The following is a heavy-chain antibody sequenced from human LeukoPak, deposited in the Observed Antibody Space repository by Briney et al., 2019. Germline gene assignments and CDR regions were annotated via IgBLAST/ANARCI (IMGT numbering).Heavy chain of an antibody. Sequence: GGSLRLSCAASGFTLSSYSMNWVHQAPGKGLEWVSSISSSSIYIYYADSVKGRFTISRDNAKNSLYLQMNSLRAEDTAMYYCAREEGGKLGIDYYFDYWGQGTLVTVSS. D-gene: IGHD7-27*01. CDR1: GFTLSSYS. CDR3: AREEGGKLGIDYYFDY. J-gene: IGHJ4*02. CDR2: ISSSSIYI. V-gene: IGHV3-21*06.